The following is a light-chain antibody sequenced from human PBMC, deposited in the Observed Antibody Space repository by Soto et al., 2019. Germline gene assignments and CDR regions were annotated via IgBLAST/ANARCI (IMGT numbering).Light chain of an antibody. CDR1: ESVTRN. CDR2: HAS. J-gene: IGKJ5*01. CDR3: QQYNDWPPIT. V-gene: IGKV3-15*01. Sequence: EIVLTQSPVILSVSPGETATLPCRASESVTRNLAWYQHMPGQAPRLLVFHASVRATGIPDRFSGSGSGTEFSLTISNLQSEDFAVYFCQQYNDWPPITFGQGTRLEIK.